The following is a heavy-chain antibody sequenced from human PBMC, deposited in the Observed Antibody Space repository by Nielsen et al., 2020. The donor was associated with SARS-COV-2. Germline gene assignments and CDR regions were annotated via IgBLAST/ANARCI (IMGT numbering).Heavy chain of an antibody. CDR1: GYRFGGHS. J-gene: IGHJ4*02. CDR3: ASGSSSLLDY. D-gene: IGHD6-6*01. Sequence: GGSLRLSCSVSGYRFGGHSMVWVRQAPGKGLEWVAVIWYDGSNKYYADSVKGRFTISRDNSKNTLYLQMNSLRAEDTAVYYCASGSSSLLDYWGQGTLVTVSS. CDR2: IWYDGSNK. V-gene: IGHV3-33*08.